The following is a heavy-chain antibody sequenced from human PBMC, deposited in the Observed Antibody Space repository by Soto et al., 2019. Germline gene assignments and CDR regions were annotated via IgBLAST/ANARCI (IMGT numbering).Heavy chain of an antibody. CDR1: GGSISSGGYY. J-gene: IGHJ4*02. D-gene: IGHD3-10*01. Sequence: PSETLSLTCAVSGGSISSGGYYWSWIRQHPGKGLEWIGYIYYSGSTYYNPSLKSRVTISVDTSKNQFSLKLSSVTAADTAVYYCARDNREYYYGSGEYYFDYWGQGTLVTVSS. V-gene: IGHV4-31*11. CDR3: ARDNREYYYGSGEYYFDY. CDR2: IYYSGST.